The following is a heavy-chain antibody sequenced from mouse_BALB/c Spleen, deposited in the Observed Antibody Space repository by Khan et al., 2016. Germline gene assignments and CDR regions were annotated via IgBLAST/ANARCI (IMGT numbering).Heavy chain of an antibody. CDR1: GYTFTNYG. V-gene: IGHV9-3*02. CDR2: INTNTGEP. D-gene: IGHD4-1*01. CDR3: AKLSGTPWDY. J-gene: IGHJ2*01. Sequence: QIQLVQSGPELKKPGETVKISCKASGYTFTNYGMNWVKQAPGKGLKWMGWINTNTGEPTYAEEVKGRFAFSLDTSASIAYLQFNDFKNEDTATYFCAKLSGTPWDYWGQGTTLTVSS.